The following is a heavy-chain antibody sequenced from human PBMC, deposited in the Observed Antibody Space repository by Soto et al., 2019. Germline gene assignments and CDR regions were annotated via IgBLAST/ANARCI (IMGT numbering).Heavy chain of an antibody. J-gene: IGHJ4*02. CDR3: ARVTITMVRGVIITEWFDY. D-gene: IGHD3-10*01. Sequence: SETLSLTCAVYGGSFSGYYWSWIRQPPGKGLEWIGEINHSGSTNYNPSLKSRVTISVDTSKNQFSLKLSSVTAADTAVYYCARVTITMVRGVIITEWFDYWGQGTLVTVSS. V-gene: IGHV4-34*01. CDR1: GGSFSGYY. CDR2: INHSGST.